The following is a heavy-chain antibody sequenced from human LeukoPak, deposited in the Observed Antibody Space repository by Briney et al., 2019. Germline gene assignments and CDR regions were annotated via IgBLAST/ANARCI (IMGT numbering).Heavy chain of an antibody. CDR1: GGTFSSYA. CDR3: ARAGYSSSWFESYFDY. D-gene: IGHD6-13*01. Sequence: SVNVSCKASGGTFSSYAISWVRQAPGQGLEWMGGIIPIFGTANYAQKFQGRVTITADESTSTAYVELSSLRSEDTAVYYCARAGYSSSWFESYFDYWGQGTLVTVSS. CDR2: IIPIFGTA. J-gene: IGHJ4*02. V-gene: IGHV1-69*13.